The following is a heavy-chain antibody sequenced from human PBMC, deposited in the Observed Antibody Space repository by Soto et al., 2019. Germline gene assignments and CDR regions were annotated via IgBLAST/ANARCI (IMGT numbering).Heavy chain of an antibody. CDR1: GGPISRGGYY. Sequence: CTVSGGPISRGGYYWSWVRQPPGKGLEWIGYIYYSGSTYYNPSLKSRVTISVDTSKNQFSLKLSSVTAADTAVYYCARVCATVVSFWFDPWGQGTLVTVSS. D-gene: IGHD4-17*01. J-gene: IGHJ5*02. CDR3: ARVCATVVSFWFDP. CDR2: IYYSGST. V-gene: IGHV4-31*03.